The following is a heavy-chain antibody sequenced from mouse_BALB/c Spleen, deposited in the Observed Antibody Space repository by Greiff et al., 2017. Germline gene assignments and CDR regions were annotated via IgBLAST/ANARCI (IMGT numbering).Heavy chain of an antibody. CDR1: GFSLSSYG. CDR2: IWAGGST. Sequence: VKLMESGPGLVAPSQSLSITCTVSGFSLSSYGVHWVRQPPGKGLEWLGVIWAGGSTNYNSALMSRLSISKDNSKSQVFLKMNSLQTDDTAMYYCDRGPWLRSFDYWGQGTTLTVSS. V-gene: IGHV2-9*02. D-gene: IGHD2-2*01. CDR3: DRGPWLRSFDY. J-gene: IGHJ2*01.